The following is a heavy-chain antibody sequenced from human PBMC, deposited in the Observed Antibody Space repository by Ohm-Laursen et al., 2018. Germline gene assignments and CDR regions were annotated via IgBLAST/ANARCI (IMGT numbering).Heavy chain of an antibody. CDR2: IYYSGST. CDR1: GGSISSYY. D-gene: IGHD6-19*01. V-gene: IGHV4-59*08. J-gene: IGHJ4*02. CDR3: ARLPYSSGWNFDY. Sequence: SDTLSLTCTVSGGSISSYYWNWIRQPPGRGLEWIGYIYYSGSTNYNPSLKSRVTISVDTSKNQFSLKLSSVTAADTAVYYCARLPYSSGWNFDYWGQGTLVTVSS.